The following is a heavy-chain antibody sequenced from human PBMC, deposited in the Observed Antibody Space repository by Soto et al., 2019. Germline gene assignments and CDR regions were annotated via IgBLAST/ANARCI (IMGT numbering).Heavy chain of an antibody. CDR1: GFTFTNFA. V-gene: IGHV3-23*01. Sequence: EVKLLESGGGLVQPGGSLRLSCAASGFTFTNFAMSWVRQAPGKGLEWVSTISGSGYNTYYADSVQGRFTISRDNSKNTLFLQLTRLRAEDTAVYHCAKTTLRIGGPFDYWGQGTLATVSS. D-gene: IGHD1-1*01. CDR2: ISGSGYNT. J-gene: IGHJ4*02. CDR3: AKTTLRIGGPFDY.